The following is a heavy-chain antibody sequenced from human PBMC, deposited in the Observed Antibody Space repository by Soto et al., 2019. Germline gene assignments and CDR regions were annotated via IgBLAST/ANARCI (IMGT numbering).Heavy chain of an antibody. CDR1: GYTFTSYD. J-gene: IGHJ4*02. V-gene: IGHV1-8*01. CDR2: MNPNSGNT. CDR3: ARAPDPLYSSSWCYFYY. D-gene: IGHD6-13*01. Sequence: ASVKVSCKASGYTFTSYDINWVRQATGQGLEWMGWMNPNSGNTGYAQKFQGRVTMTRNTSISTAYMELSSLRSEDTAVYYCARAPDPLYSSSWCYFYYWGQGTLVTVSS.